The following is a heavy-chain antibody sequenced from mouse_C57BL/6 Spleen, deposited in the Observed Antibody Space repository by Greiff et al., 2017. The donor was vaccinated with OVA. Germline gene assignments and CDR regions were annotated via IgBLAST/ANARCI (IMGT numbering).Heavy chain of an antibody. V-gene: IGHV5-17*01. CDR2: ISSGSSTI. CDR1: GFTFSDYG. CDR3: ARNPYYDYDGSMDY. J-gene: IGHJ4*01. D-gene: IGHD2-4*01. Sequence: EVHLVESGGGLVKPGGSLKLSCAASGFTFSDYGMHCVRQAPEKGLEWVAYISSGSSTIYYADTVKGRFTISRDNAKNTLFLQMTSLRSEDTAMYYCARNPYYDYDGSMDYWGQGTSVTVSS.